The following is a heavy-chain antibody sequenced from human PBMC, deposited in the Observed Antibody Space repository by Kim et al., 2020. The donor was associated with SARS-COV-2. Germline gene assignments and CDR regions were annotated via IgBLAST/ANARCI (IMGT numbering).Heavy chain of an antibody. CDR3: ARARCGSYYYGMDA. J-gene: IGHJ6*02. Sequence: GGSLRLSCAASGFTFSIYGMNWVRQAPGKGLEWVAVISYDGSNKYYADSVKGRFTISRDNAKNTLYLQMNSLRPEDTAVYYGARARCGSYYYGMDAWG. V-gene: IGHV3-30*03. CDR1: GFTFSIYG. CDR2: ISYDGSNK. D-gene: IGHD1-26*01.